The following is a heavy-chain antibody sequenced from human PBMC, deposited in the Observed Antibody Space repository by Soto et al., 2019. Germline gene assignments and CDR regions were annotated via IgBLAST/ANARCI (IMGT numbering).Heavy chain of an antibody. CDR2: ISAGGDST. Sequence: EVQVLESGGGLVQPGGSLRLSCATSGFTFSNYPMNWVRQAPGKGLEWVSGISAGGDSTYYADSVKGRFTISRDNAKNTLSLQMDSLRAEDTAVYYCAKNGYGSDVLWWFDPWGQGTLVTVSS. CDR3: AKNGYGSDVLWWFDP. CDR1: GFTFSNYP. V-gene: IGHV3-23*01. J-gene: IGHJ5*02. D-gene: IGHD5-12*01.